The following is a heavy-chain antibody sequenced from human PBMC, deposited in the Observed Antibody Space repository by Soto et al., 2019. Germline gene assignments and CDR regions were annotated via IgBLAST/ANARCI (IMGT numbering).Heavy chain of an antibody. D-gene: IGHD6-19*01. V-gene: IGHV1-3*05. CDR3: ARVSGWYFLDY. Sequence: QVQLVQSGAEEKKPGASVKVSCKASGYTFTSYAMHWVRQAPGQSLEWMGWINAGNGNTKYSQKFQGRVTITREPSASTVYMELSSLRSEDTAVYYCARVSGWYFLDYWGQGTLVTVSS. CDR2: INAGNGNT. J-gene: IGHJ4*02. CDR1: GYTFTSYA.